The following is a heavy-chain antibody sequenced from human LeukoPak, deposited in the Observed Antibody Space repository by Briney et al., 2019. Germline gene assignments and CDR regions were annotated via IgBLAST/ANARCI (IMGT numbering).Heavy chain of an antibody. CDR3: ANANYYGSGSYEQYWFDP. D-gene: IGHD3-10*01. CDR2: IYYSGST. CDR1: GGSFSGYY. Sequence: PSETLSLTCAVYGGSFSGYYWSWIRQPPGKGLEWIGYIYYSGSTNYNPSLKSRVTISVDTSKNQFSLKLSSVTAADTAVYYCANANYYGSGSYEQYWFDPWGQGTLVTVSS. J-gene: IGHJ5*02. V-gene: IGHV4-59*01.